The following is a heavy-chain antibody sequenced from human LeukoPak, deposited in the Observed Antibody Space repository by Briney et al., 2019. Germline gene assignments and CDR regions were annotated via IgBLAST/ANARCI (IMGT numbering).Heavy chain of an antibody. CDR3: ARTAVALSWYYFDY. J-gene: IGHJ4*02. D-gene: IGHD6-19*01. Sequence: PSETLSLTCAVYGGSLSGYYWSWIRQPPGKGLEWIGEINHSGSTNYNPSLKSRVTISVDTSKNQFSLKLSSVTAADTAVYYCARTAVALSWYYFDYWGQGTLVTVSS. CDR1: GGSLSGYY. CDR2: INHSGST. V-gene: IGHV4-34*01.